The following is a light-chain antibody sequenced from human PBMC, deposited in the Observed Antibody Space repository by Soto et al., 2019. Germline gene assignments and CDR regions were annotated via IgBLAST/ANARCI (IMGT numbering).Light chain of an antibody. Sequence: QSALTQPPSVSGSPGQSITISCTGTSSDVGGYNYVSWYQQHPGKAPKLMIYEVSNRPPGVSNRFSGSKSGNTASLTISGLQAEDEADYYCSSYTSSSTLVFGGGTKLTVL. J-gene: IGLJ3*02. CDR1: SSDVGGYNY. CDR3: SSYTSSSTLV. CDR2: EVS. V-gene: IGLV2-14*01.